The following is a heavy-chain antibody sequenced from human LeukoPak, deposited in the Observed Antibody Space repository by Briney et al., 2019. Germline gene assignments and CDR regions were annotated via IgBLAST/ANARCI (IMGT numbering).Heavy chain of an antibody. CDR3: ATAPTEDGDGSSPGY. CDR2: ISSSGSGT. Sequence: GGSLRLSCAASRFTFRDHFMSWIRQPPGKGLEYVSYISSSGSGTYYSDSVKGRFTVSRDNAKNPLFLQMNSLRAEDTAVYYCATAPTEDGDGSSPGYWGQGTLVTVSS. D-gene: IGHD4-17*01. J-gene: IGHJ4*02. V-gene: IGHV3-11*04. CDR1: RFTFRDHF.